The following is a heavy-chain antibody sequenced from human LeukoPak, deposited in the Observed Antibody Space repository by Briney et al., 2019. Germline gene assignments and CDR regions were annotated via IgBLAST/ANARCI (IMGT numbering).Heavy chain of an antibody. J-gene: IGHJ4*02. V-gene: IGHV1-18*01. CDR3: GRDRSNSWYELEY. D-gene: IGHD6-13*01. Sequence: ASVKVSCKASGYIFSTSGISWVRQAPGQGLEWMGWISVYNGNIKYAQNFQGRVTMTTDTSTSTAYMELRSLRSDGTAVYYCGRDRSNSWYELEYWGQGTLVTVSS. CDR1: GYIFSTSG. CDR2: ISVYNGNI.